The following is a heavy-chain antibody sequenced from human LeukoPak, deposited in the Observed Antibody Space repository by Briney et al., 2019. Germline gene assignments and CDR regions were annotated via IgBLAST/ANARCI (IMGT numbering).Heavy chain of an antibody. J-gene: IGHJ4*02. CDR2: INHSGST. CDR3: ARHEVY. CDR1: GGSFSGYC. Sequence: SETLSLTCAVYGGSFSGYCWSWIRQPPGKGLEWIGEINHSGSTNYNPSLKSRVTISVDTSKNQFSLKLSSVTAADTAVYYCARHEVYWGQGTLVTVSS. V-gene: IGHV4-34*01.